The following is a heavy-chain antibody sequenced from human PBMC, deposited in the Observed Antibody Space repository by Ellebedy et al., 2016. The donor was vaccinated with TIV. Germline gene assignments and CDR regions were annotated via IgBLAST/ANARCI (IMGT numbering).Heavy chain of an antibody. Sequence: PGGSLRLSCAASGFTFSTYAMSWVRQAPGKGLEYVSTMSSNSGGGAYYADSVKGRFTISRDDSKNTLYLQMDSLRAADTAIYYCAKDRGYNYGNYFDNWGQGTLVTVSS. CDR2: MSSNSGGGA. CDR3: AKDRGYNYGNYFDN. D-gene: IGHD5-18*01. J-gene: IGHJ4*02. CDR1: GFTFSTYA. V-gene: IGHV3-23*01.